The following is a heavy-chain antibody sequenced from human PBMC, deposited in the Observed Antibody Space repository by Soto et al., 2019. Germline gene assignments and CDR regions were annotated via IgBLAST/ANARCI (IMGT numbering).Heavy chain of an antibody. J-gene: IGHJ3*02. Sequence: EVQLLESGGGLVQPGGSLRLSCAASGFTFSFYAMNWVRQAPGKGLEWVSTISGSGGSPYYADSVKGRFTISRDNSKNTLYLQMNSLRAEDTDVYYCAKEQTWSLTQAFDIWGQGTMVTVSS. D-gene: IGHD2-8*01. CDR2: ISGSGGSP. CDR3: AKEQTWSLTQAFDI. V-gene: IGHV3-23*01. CDR1: GFTFSFYA.